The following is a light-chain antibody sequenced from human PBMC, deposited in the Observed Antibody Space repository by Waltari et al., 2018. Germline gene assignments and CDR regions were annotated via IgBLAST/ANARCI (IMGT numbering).Light chain of an antibody. CDR2: DVD. CDR1: DSDVGAYKY. V-gene: IGLV2-11*01. CDR3: CSYAGRYTSV. Sequence: QSALTQPRSVSGSPGQSVTLSCTGTDSDVGAYKYVSWYQHRPGKAPRLVIYDVDQRPSGVPERFSGSKAGNPASLTISGLQTDDEASYYCCSYAGRYTSVFGGGTKVTVL. J-gene: IGLJ2*01.